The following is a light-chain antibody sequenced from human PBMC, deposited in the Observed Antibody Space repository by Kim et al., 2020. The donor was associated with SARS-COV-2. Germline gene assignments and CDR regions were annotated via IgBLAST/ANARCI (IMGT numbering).Light chain of an antibody. Sequence: DIQMTQSPSTLSASVGDRVTITCLASEGILNWLAWYQQKPGKAPKLLIFDASTLESGVPSRFSGSGSGTEFTLTISSLQPDDFATYYCQQYNSYSRYTFGQGTKLEI. V-gene: IGKV1-5*01. J-gene: IGKJ2*01. CDR2: DAS. CDR1: EGILNW. CDR3: QQYNSYSRYT.